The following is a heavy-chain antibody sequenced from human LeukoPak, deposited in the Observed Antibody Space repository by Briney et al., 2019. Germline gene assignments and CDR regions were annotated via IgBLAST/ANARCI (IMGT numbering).Heavy chain of an antibody. CDR3: ATDGAGFDT. CDR2: INIGGTNT. CDR1: GFTFNGYY. V-gene: IGHV3-11*01. J-gene: IGHJ5*02. Sequence: GGSLRLSCAASGFTFNGYYMSWIRQAPGKGLEWLSYINIGGTNTHYADSVKGRFTISRDNAKKSLYLEMNNLRAEDTAVYYCATDGAGFDTWGQGVLVTVSS.